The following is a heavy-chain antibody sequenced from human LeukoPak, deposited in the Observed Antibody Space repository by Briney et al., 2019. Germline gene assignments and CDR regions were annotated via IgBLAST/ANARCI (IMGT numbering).Heavy chain of an antibody. Sequence: SETLSLTCTVSGGSISSSSYYWGWIRQPPGKGLEWIGSTYYSGSTYYNPSLKSRVTISVDTSKNQFSLKLSSVTAADTAVYYCARRPYYYGSGSREYYFDYWGQGTLVTVSS. V-gene: IGHV4-39*01. CDR1: GGSISSSSYY. CDR3: ARRPYYYGSGSREYYFDY. D-gene: IGHD3-10*01. CDR2: TYYSGST. J-gene: IGHJ4*02.